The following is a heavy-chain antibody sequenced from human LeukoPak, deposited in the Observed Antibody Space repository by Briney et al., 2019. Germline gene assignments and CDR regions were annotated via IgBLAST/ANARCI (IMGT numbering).Heavy chain of an antibody. CDR1: GFTFSSYS. CDR2: ISSSSSTI. V-gene: IGHV3-48*01. D-gene: IGHD3-22*01. CDR3: ARVSQLATLVPLGYYDSREGAFDI. J-gene: IGHJ3*02. Sequence: SGGSLRLSCAASGFTFSSYSMNWVRQAPGKGLEWVSYISSSSSTIYYADSVKGRFTISRDNVKNSLYLQMNSLRAEDTAVYYCARVSQLATLVPLGYYDSREGAFDIWGQGTMVTVSS.